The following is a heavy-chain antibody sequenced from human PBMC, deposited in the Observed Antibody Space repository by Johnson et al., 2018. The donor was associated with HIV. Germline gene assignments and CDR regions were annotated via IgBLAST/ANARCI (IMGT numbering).Heavy chain of an antibody. J-gene: IGHJ3*02. D-gene: IGHD3-10*01. CDR3: AKDRGLWFGDDAFDI. V-gene: IGHV3-7*01. CDR1: GFSFSIYW. CDR2: INQDGSEM. Sequence: VQLVESGGGLVQPGGSLRLSCGGSGFSFSIYWLTWVRQAPGKGLEWVANINQDGSEMYYVDSVKGRFTISRDNSKNTVYLQMNSLRDEDTAVYYCAKDRGLWFGDDAFDIWGQGTMVTVSS.